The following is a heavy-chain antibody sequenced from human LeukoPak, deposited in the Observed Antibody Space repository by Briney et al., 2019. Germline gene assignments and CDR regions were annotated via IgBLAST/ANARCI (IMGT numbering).Heavy chain of an antibody. CDR1: GGSISSSSW. CDR2: IYHSGST. D-gene: IGHD5-12*01. J-gene: IGHJ4*02. Sequence: SETLSLTCAVSGGSISSSSWWSWVRQPPGKGLEWIGEIYHSGSTNYNPSLKSRVTISVDKSKNQFSLKLSSVTAADTAVYSCARLPFNSGYEYFDYWGQGTLVTVSS. V-gene: IGHV4-4*02. CDR3: ARLPFNSGYEYFDY.